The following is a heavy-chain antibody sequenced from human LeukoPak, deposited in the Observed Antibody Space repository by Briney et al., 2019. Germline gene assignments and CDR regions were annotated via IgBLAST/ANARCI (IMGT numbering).Heavy chain of an antibody. Sequence: ASVKVSCKASGGTFSSYAISWVRQAPGQGLEWMGGIIPIFGTANYAQKFQGRVTITADESTSTAYMELSSLRSEDTAVYYCARSRHHYYGSGSLPYYGMDVWGIGTTVTVSS. CDR2: IIPIFGTA. CDR3: ARSRHHYYGSGSLPYYGMDV. J-gene: IGHJ6*04. CDR1: GGTFSSYA. V-gene: IGHV1-69*13. D-gene: IGHD3-10*01.